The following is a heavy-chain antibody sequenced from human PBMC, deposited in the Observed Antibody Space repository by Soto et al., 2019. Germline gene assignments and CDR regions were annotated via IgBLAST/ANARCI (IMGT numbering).Heavy chain of an antibody. Sequence: QVQLQESGPGLVKPSETLSLTCTVSGGSVSSGSYYWSWIRQPPGKGLEWIGYIYYSGSTYYNPSLKSRVTISVDTSKNQFSLKLSSVTAADTAVYYCARDTTGTRVYYYGMDVWGQGTTVTVSS. CDR1: GGSVSSGSYY. V-gene: IGHV4-61*01. D-gene: IGHD1-1*01. CDR3: ARDTTGTRVYYYGMDV. CDR2: IYYSGST. J-gene: IGHJ6*02.